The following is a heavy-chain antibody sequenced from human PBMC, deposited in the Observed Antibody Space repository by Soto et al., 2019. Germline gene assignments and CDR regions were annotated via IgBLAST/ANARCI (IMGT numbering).Heavy chain of an antibody. Sequence: ASVKVSCKASGYTFTSYGISWVRQSPGQGLEWMGWISAYNGNTNYAQKLQGRVTMTTDTSTSTAYMELRSLRSDDTAVYYCTRGWRYYYDSSGYYLDDYWGQGTLVTVSS. CDR2: ISAYNGNT. CDR3: TRGWRYYYDSSGYYLDDY. CDR1: GYTFTSYG. D-gene: IGHD3-22*01. V-gene: IGHV1-18*04. J-gene: IGHJ4*02.